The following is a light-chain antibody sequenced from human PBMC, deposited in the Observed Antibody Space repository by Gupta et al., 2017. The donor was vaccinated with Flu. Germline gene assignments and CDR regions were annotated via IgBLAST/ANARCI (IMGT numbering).Light chain of an antibody. V-gene: IGLV3-1*01. CDR1: KVGDKY. CDR3: QAWDSSVGG. Sequence: SPGQTCSITCSGDKVGDKYACWYQQKPGQSTVLVIYQDSKRLSGIPERFSGSNSGNTAHLTISGTQAMDEADYCCQAWDSSVGGFGGGTKLTVL. CDR2: QDS. J-gene: IGLJ3*02.